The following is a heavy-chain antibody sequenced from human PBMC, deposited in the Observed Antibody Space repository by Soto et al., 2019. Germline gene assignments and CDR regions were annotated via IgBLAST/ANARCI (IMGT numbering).Heavy chain of an antibody. CDR3: ARYYYDSSGYRVDY. Sequence: QVQLQESGPGLVKPSETLSLTCTVSGGSISSYYWSWIRQPPGKGLEWIGYIYYSGSTNYNPSLKSRVTISVDTSKNQFSLKLSSVTAADTAVYYCARYYYDSSGYRVDYWGQGTLVTVSS. CDR1: GGSISSYY. CDR2: IYYSGST. D-gene: IGHD3-22*01. V-gene: IGHV4-59*01. J-gene: IGHJ4*02.